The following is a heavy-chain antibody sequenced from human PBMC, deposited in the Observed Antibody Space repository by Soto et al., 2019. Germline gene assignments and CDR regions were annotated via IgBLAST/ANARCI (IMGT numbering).Heavy chain of an antibody. CDR2: ISDSGGST. Sequence: GGSLRLSCAASGFTFSSYGMSWVRQAPGKGLEWVSSISDSGGSTYYADSVRGRFSISRDNSKNTLHLQMNSLSAEVTALYYCAKAGPNSHGRNYFDSWGQGTLVTVSS. V-gene: IGHV3-23*01. D-gene: IGHD1-7*01. CDR3: AKAGPNSHGRNYFDS. J-gene: IGHJ4*02. CDR1: GFTFSSYG.